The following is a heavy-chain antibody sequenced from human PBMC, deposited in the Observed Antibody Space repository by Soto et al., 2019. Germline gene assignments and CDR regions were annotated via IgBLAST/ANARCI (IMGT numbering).Heavy chain of an antibody. J-gene: IGHJ4*02. Sequence: GGSLRLSCAASGFTFSRYAMHWVRQAPGKGLEWVALISYTGTNEYYADSVKGRFTISRDNSRNTLYLQMNSLRAEDTAVYYCARAGDIVATITSRQIFDYWGQGTLVTVSS. V-gene: IGHV3-30-3*01. D-gene: IGHD5-12*01. CDR3: ARAGDIVATITSRQIFDY. CDR2: ISYTGTNE. CDR1: GFTFSRYA.